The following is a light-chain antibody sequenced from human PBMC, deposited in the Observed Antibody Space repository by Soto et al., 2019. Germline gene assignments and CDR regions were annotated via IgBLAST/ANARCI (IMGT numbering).Light chain of an antibody. CDR3: QQDNNWPPWT. V-gene: IGKV3-15*01. J-gene: IGKJ1*01. CDR1: QSVSST. Sequence: EIVMTQSPATLSVSPGERATLSCRASQSVSSTLAWYQQKPGQAPRLLIYGASTRATGIPARFSGSGSGTECTLTISSLQSEDFAVYYCQQDNNWPPWTFGQGTKVEIK. CDR2: GAS.